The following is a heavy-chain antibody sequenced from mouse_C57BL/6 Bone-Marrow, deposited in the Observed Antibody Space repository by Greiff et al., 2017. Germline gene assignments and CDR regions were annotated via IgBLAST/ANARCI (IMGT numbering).Heavy chain of an antibody. Sequence: QVQLQQPGAELVRPGSSVKLSCKASGYTFTSYWMHWVKQRPIQGLEWIGNIDPSDSATHYNQKFKDKATLTVDKSSSTAYRQLSSLTSEDSAVYYCARPYGSSEAWFAYWGQGTLVTVSA. V-gene: IGHV1-52*01. J-gene: IGHJ3*01. CDR3: ARPYGSSEAWFAY. CDR2: IDPSDSAT. CDR1: GYTFTSYW. D-gene: IGHD1-1*01.